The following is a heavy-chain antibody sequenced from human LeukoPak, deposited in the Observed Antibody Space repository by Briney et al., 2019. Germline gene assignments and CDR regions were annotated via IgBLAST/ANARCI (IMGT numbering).Heavy chain of an antibody. D-gene: IGHD3-10*01. CDR2: INHSGST. J-gene: IGHJ4*02. CDR3: ASYGSGSYYNPKGSYSDY. Sequence: PSETLSLTCAVYGGSFSGYYWSWIRQPPGKGLEWIGEINHSGSTNYNPSLKSRVTISVDTSKNQFSLELSSVTAADTAVYYCASYGSGSYYNPKGSYSDYWGQGTLVTVSS. CDR1: GGSFSGYY. V-gene: IGHV4-34*01.